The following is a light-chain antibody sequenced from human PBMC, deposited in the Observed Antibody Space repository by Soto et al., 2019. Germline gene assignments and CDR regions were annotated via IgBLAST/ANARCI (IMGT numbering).Light chain of an antibody. J-gene: IGLJ2*01. CDR2: DNN. CDR3: ATWDNSLTVGV. CDR1: SSNIGKDY. V-gene: IGLV1-51*01. Sequence: SVLTQPPSVSAAPGQKVTISCSGTSSNIGKDYVSWYQQVPGTAPKLLIYDNNKRPSGIPDRFSGSKSGTSATLGITGLQTGDEADYYCATWDNSLTVGVFGGGTKLTVL.